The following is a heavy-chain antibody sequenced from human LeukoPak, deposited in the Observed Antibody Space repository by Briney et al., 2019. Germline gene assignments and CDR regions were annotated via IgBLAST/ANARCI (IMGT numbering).Heavy chain of an antibody. CDR2: IDQRRRT. CDR3: ARHLHKYSYAFDY. V-gene: IGHV4-34*01. J-gene: IGHJ4*02. D-gene: IGHD5-18*01. CDR1: GSFSDHY. Sequence: SETLSLTCAVYGSFSDHYWSWVRQPPGKGLEWIGEIDQRRRTSYTPSLKSRVTISVDTSKNQFSLKVSSVTAADTTVYYCARHLHKYSYAFDYWGQGTLVTVSS.